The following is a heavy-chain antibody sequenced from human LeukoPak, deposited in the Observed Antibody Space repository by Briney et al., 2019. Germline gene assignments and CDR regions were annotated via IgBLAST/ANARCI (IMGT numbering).Heavy chain of an antibody. D-gene: IGHD5-24*01. CDR3: ARDRGWLQYIDY. Sequence: GGSLRLSCAASGFTFGDYVMSWVRQAPGKGLEWVSSINWNGGNTAYADSVKGRFTISRDTAKDSLYLQLNSLRAEDTALYYCARDRGWLQYIDYWGQGTLVTVSS. V-gene: IGHV3-20*04. CDR1: GFTFGDYV. J-gene: IGHJ4*02. CDR2: INWNGGNT.